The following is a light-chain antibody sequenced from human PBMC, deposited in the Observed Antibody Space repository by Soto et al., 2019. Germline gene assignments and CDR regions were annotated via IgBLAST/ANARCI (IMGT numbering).Light chain of an antibody. CDR1: QSVRSN. J-gene: IGKJ5*01. V-gene: IGKV3-15*01. Sequence: EIVMTQSPATLSVSPGERVTLSCRASQSVRSNLAWYQQKPGQAPRLLIYGASTRATGLPARFSGSGSGTEFTLTISSLQSEDFAVYYCQQYNKWPPITFGQGTRLEIK. CDR2: GAS. CDR3: QQYNKWPPIT.